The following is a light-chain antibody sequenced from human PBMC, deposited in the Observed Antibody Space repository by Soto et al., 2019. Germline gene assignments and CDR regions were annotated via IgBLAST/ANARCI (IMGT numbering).Light chain of an antibody. CDR3: QQYYSIPWK. V-gene: IGKV4-1*01. Sequence: DIVMAQSPDSLAVSLGERATINCKSSQSVLYSSNNKNYLAWYQQKPGQPPKLLIYWASTRESGVPDRFSGSGSGTDFTLTISSLQAEDVAVYYCQQYYSIPWKFGRGTKVEI. J-gene: IGKJ1*01. CDR2: WAS. CDR1: QSVLYSSNNKNY.